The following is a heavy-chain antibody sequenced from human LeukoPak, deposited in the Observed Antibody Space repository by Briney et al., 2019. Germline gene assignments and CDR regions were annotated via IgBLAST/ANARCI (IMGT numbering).Heavy chain of an antibody. CDR2: IEEDGSEK. Sequence: GGSLTLSSAASGFTFSGYAMHWVRQAPGKGLEWVANIEEDGSEKNYVDSVRGRFTISRDNAENSLYLQMNSLRAEDTAVYYCARNSDNHDYWGQGTIVTVSS. CDR3: ARNSDNHDY. V-gene: IGHV3-7*04. D-gene: IGHD1-26*01. CDR1: GFTFSGYA. J-gene: IGHJ4*02.